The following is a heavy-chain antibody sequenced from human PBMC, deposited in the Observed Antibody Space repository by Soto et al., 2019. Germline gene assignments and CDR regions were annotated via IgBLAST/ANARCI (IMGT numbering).Heavy chain of an antibody. V-gene: IGHV1-18*01. CDR3: ARDVLLWCEESGGAFDI. CDR2: ISAYNGNT. J-gene: IGHJ3*02. CDR1: GYTFTSYG. D-gene: IGHD3-10*01. Sequence: QVQLVQSGAEVKKPGASVKVSCKASGYTFTSYGISWVRQAPGQGLEGMGWISAYNGNTNSAQKTQGRVTMTTDTSTSTASRELRGLIADDTCVYYCARDVLLWCEESGGAFDIWGQGTMVTVSS.